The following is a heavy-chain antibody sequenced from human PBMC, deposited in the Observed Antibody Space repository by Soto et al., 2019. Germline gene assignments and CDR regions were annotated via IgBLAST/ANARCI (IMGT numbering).Heavy chain of an antibody. Sequence: EVQLVESGGGLVQPGRSLRLSCAASGFTFDDYAMHWVRQAPGKGLEWVSGISWNSGSIGYADSVKGRFTISRDNAKNSRYLQMNSLRAEDTALYYCAKDLYIEVAGTNYYYMDVWGKGTTVTVSS. J-gene: IGHJ6*03. CDR1: GFTFDDYA. CDR2: ISWNSGSI. D-gene: IGHD6-19*01. CDR3: AKDLYIEVAGTNYYYMDV. V-gene: IGHV3-9*01.